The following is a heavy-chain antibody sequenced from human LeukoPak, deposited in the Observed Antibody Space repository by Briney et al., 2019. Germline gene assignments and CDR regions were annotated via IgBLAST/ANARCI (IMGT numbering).Heavy chain of an antibody. CDR1: GFIVSSYY. CDR2: IYSGGST. D-gene: IGHD4-11*01. V-gene: IGHV3-66*01. CDR3: ARSYSNHLFGMDV. J-gene: IGHJ6*02. Sequence: GGSLRLSCAASGFIVSSYYMTWVRQAPGKGLEWVSVIYSGGSTYYADSVRGRVAISRDNSKNTVFLQMNSVRAEDTAVYYCARSYSNHLFGMDVWGQGTTVTVSS.